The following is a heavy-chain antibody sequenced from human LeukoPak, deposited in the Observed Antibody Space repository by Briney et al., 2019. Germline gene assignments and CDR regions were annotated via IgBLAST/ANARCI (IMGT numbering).Heavy chain of an antibody. J-gene: IGHJ4*02. V-gene: IGHV1-3*01. Sequence: GASVKVSFKASGYTFTSYAMHWVRQAPGQRLEWMGWINAGKGNTKYSQKFQGRVTITRDTSASTAYMELSSMRSEDTAVYCCARGPYCSGGSCYHFDYWGQGTLVTVSS. CDR1: GYTFTSYA. CDR3: ARGPYCSGGSCYHFDY. CDR2: INAGKGNT. D-gene: IGHD2-15*01.